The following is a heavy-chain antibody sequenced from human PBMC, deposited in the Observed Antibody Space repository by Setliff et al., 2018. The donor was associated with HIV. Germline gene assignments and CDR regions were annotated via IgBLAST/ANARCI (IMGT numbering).Heavy chain of an antibody. J-gene: IGHJ4*02. Sequence: SETLSLTCSVSGGSINRGTYYWTWIRQSAGKGLEWIGHIYITGDTDYNPSLKSRVTISVDPSKNPLSLTMPSVTATDTAVYYWVRGVRLWHYFDYWGQGTLVTVSS. CDR1: GGSINRGTYY. V-gene: IGHV4-61*09. D-gene: IGHD2-21*01. CDR2: IYITGDT. CDR3: VRGVRLWHYFDY.